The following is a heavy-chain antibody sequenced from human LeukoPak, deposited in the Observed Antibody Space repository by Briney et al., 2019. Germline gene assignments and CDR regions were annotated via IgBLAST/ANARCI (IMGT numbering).Heavy chain of an antibody. J-gene: IGHJ6*02. V-gene: IGHV3-30-3*01. CDR1: GFTFSSYS. D-gene: IGHD2-21*01. CDR2: VSYDGSSE. Sequence: GRSLRLSCAASGFTFSSYSIHWVRQAPGKGLEWVAVVSYDGSSENYADSVKGRFTISRDNSKNTLYLQMNSLGAEDTAVYYCARDRVLYFYYGMDVWGQGTTVTVSS. CDR3: ARDRVLYFYYGMDV.